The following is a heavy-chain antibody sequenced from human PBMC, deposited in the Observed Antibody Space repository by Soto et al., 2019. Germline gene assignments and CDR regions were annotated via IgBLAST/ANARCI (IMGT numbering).Heavy chain of an antibody. CDR3: ARGHKTLAGHPTITIVVTLDY. CDR1: GASIRSNDW. D-gene: IGHD2-21*02. V-gene: IGHV4-4*02. J-gene: IGHJ4*02. Sequence: QVQLQESGPGLVKPSETLSLICTVSGASIRSNDWWTWVRQPPGKGLEWIGEVSHSGSSNYNPAFKSRLTISVDKSKNQFSLDLKSGTAADTAVYYCARGHKTLAGHPTITIVVTLDYWGQGAGVAVSS. CDR2: VSHSGSS.